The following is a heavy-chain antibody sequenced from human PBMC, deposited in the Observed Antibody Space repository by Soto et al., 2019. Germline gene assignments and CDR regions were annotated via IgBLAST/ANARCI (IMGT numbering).Heavy chain of an antibody. CDR1: GFTFSAYN. CDR3: ARDRGTAVAGTKD. D-gene: IGHD6-19*01. CDR2: ISGSSSFM. V-gene: IGHV3-21*01. J-gene: IGHJ1*01. Sequence: GGSQRLSYAASGFTFSAYNVNWVRQAPGKGLEWVSSISGSSSFMEYADSVTGRFTISRDNAKNSLYLQMNSLRAEDTAVYYCARDRGTAVAGTKDWG.